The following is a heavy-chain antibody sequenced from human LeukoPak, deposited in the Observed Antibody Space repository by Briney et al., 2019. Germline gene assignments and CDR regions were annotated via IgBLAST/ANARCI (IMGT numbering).Heavy chain of an antibody. V-gene: IGHV1-2*02. Sequence: ASVTVSRKASGYTFTGYYMHWMRQAPGQGLEWMGWINPNSGGTNYTQKFQGRVTMTRDTSISTAYMELSRLRSDDTAVYYCARVMVHQGWFDPWGQGTLVTVSS. CDR2: INPNSGGT. D-gene: IGHD3-10*01. CDR3: ARVMVHQGWFDP. J-gene: IGHJ5*02. CDR1: GYTFTGYY.